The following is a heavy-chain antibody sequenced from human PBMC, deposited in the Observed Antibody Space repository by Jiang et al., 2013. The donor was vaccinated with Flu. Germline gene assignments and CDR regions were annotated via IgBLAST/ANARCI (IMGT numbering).Heavy chain of an antibody. D-gene: IGHD1-26*01. Sequence: GAEVKKPGASVKVSCKASGYTFTSYYMHWVRQAPGQGLEWMGIINPSGGSTSYAQKFQGRVTMTRDTSTSTVYMELSSLRSEDTAVYYCARDQGGELLLSLYYYYGMDVWGQGTTVTVSS. CDR1: GYTFTSYY. CDR3: ARDQGGELLLSLYYYYGMDV. V-gene: IGHV1-46*01. J-gene: IGHJ6*02. CDR2: INPSGGST.